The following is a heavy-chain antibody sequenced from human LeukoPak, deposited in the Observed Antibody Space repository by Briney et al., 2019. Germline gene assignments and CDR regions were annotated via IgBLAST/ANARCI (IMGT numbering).Heavy chain of an antibody. J-gene: IGHJ4*02. D-gene: IGHD3-22*01. CDR3: VRQETYYYDSSGYAFDY. CDR2: IYYSGST. CDR1: GGSISSGGYY. V-gene: IGHV4-31*03. Sequence: SETLSLTCTVSGGSISSGGYYWSWIRQHPGKGLEWIGYIYYSGSTYYNPSLKSRVTISVDTSKNQFSLKLSSVTAADTAVYYCVRQETYYYDSSGYAFDYWGQGTLVTVSS.